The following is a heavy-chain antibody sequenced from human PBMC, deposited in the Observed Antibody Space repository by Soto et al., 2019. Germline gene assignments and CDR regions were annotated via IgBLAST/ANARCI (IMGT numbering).Heavy chain of an antibody. CDR2: SRNKANSYTT. CDR1: GFTFSDHY. D-gene: IGHD1-26*01. J-gene: IGHJ2*01. V-gene: IGHV3-72*01. CDR3: ARDRGMGAYWYFDL. Sequence: GGSLRLSCAASGFTFSDHYMDWVRQAPGKGLEWVGRSRNKANSYTTEYAASVKGRFTISRDDSKNSLYLQMNSLKTEDTAVYYCARDRGMGAYWYFDLWGRGTLVTV.